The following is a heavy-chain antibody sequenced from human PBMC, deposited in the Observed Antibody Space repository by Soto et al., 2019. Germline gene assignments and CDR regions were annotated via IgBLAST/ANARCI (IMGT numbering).Heavy chain of an antibody. CDR2: IGGSGSNT. V-gene: IGHV3-23*01. CDR3: ARVVRYFDTPYGMDV. J-gene: IGHJ6*02. CDR1: GFTFSNYA. Sequence: PGGSLRLSCEACGFTFSNYAMSWVRQAPGKGLEWVSGIGGSGSNTYYADSVKGRFTISRDNSKNMLFLQMNSLRAEDTAEYYCARVVRYFDTPYGMDVWGQGTTVTSP. D-gene: IGHD3-9*01.